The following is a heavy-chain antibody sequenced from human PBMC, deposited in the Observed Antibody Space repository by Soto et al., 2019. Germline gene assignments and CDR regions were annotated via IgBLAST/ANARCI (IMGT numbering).Heavy chain of an antibody. V-gene: IGHV3-23*01. CDR3: ANYASGYYYYGMDV. J-gene: IGHJ6*02. CDR2: ISGSGGST. CDR1: GLTVSRNA. D-gene: IGHD3-10*01. Sequence: GALRLSCAASGLTVSRNAVSGVRQAPGKGLEWVSAISGSGGSTYYADSVKGRFTISKDNSKNTLYLQMNSLRAEDTAVYYCANYASGYYYYGMDVWGQGTTVTVSS.